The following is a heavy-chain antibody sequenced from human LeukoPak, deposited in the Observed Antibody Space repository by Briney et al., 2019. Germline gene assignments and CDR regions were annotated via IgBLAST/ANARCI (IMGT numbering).Heavy chain of an antibody. CDR3: AKDTSARFLEWLFDY. CDR2: ISWNSGSI. D-gene: IGHD3-3*01. Sequence: GGSLRLSCAASGFTFDDYAMHWVRQAPGKGLEWVSGISWNSGSIGYADSVKGRFTISRDNAKNSLYLQMNSLRAEDTALYYCAKDTSARFLEWLFDYWGQGTLVTVSS. V-gene: IGHV3-9*01. J-gene: IGHJ4*02. CDR1: GFTFDDYA.